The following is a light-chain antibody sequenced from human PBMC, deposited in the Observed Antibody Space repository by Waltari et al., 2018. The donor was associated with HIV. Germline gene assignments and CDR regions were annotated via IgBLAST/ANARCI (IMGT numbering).Light chain of an antibody. CDR3: CSYAGSGNVL. CDR1: ISAVGGYPY. V-gene: IGLV2-23*02. CDR2: DVS. J-gene: IGLJ2*01. Sequence: SALTQPASVSGSPGQSITISCTGSISAVGGYPYVSWYQHHPGKAPRLIMYDVSERPSGVSHRFSGSKSGSTASLTIAGLQAEDEAHYYCCSYAGSGNVLFSGGTKVTVL.